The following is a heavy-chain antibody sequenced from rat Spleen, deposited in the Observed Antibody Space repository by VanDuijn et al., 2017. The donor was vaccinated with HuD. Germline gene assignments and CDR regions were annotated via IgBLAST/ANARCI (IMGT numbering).Heavy chain of an antibody. CDR1: GFTFSSFP. J-gene: IGHJ4*01. CDR3: VKEANYGGLMDA. V-gene: IGHV5-46*01. CDR2: ITNTGVNT. D-gene: IGHD1-11*01. Sequence: EVQLVESGGGLARPGRSLKVSCAASGFTFSSFPMAWVRQAPGKGLEWIASITNTGVNTYYPDSVTGRFTISRENAENTVYLQMNTLRSEDTATYYCVKEANYGGLMDAWGQGASVTVSS.